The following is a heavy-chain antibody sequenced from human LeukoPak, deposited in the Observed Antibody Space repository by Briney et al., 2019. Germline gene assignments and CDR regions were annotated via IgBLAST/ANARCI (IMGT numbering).Heavy chain of an antibody. Sequence: ASVKVSCKVSGYTLTELSMHWVRQAPGKGLEWMGGFDPEDGETIYAQKFQGGVTMTEDTSTDTAYMELSSLRSEDTAVYYCATVIVVVGGNWFDPWGQGTLVTVSS. V-gene: IGHV1-24*01. CDR3: ATVIVVVGGNWFDP. CDR1: GYTLTELS. CDR2: FDPEDGET. D-gene: IGHD1-26*01. J-gene: IGHJ5*02.